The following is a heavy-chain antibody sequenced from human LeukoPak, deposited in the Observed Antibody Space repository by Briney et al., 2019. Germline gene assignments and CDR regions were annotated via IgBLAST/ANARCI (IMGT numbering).Heavy chain of an antibody. J-gene: IGHJ3*02. Sequence: ASVKVSCKASGYTFTSYYMHWVRQAPGQGLEWMGIINPSGGSTNYAQKFQGRVTITADKSTSTAYMELSSLRSEDTAVYYCASRYCSSTSCYYLASGAFDIWGQGTMVTVSS. CDR3: ASRYCSSTSCYYLASGAFDI. D-gene: IGHD2-2*01. CDR1: GYTFTSYY. CDR2: INPSGGST. V-gene: IGHV1-46*01.